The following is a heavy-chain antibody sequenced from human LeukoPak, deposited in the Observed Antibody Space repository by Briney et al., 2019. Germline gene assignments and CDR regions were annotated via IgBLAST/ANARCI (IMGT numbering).Heavy chain of an antibody. CDR1: GFTFSNYV. V-gene: IGHV3-23*01. Sequence: PGGSLRLSCAASGFTFSNYVMHWVRQAPGKGLEWVSAISGSGGSTYYADSVKGRFTISRDNSKNTLYLQMNSLRAEDAAVYYCAKAGLYYYGSGSPYWGQGTLVTVSS. D-gene: IGHD3-10*01. CDR2: ISGSGGST. J-gene: IGHJ4*02. CDR3: AKAGLYYYGSGSPY.